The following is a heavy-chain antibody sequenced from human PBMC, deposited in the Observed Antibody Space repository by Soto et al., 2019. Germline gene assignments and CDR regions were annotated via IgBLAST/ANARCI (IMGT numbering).Heavy chain of an antibody. V-gene: IGHV4-34*01. CDR2: INHSGST. CDR1: GGSFSGYY. D-gene: IGHD3-3*01. J-gene: IGHJ1*01. Sequence: SETLSLTCAVYGGSFSGYYWSWIRQPPGKGLEWIGEINHSGSTNYNPSLKSRVTISVDTSKNQFSLKLSSVTAADTAVYYCARAPYDFWSGYRVWGQGTLVTVSS. CDR3: ARAPYDFWSGYRV.